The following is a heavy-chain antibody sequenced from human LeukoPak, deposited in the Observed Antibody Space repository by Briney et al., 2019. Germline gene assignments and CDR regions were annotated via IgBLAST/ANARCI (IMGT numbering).Heavy chain of an antibody. CDR1: GFTFSNAW. V-gene: IGHV3-15*01. Sequence: AGGSLRLSCAASGFTFSNAWMSWVRQAPGKGLEWVGRIKSKTDGGTTDYAAPVKGRFTISRDDSKNTLYLQMNSLKTEDTAVYYCTTKWVMVRGVVLIDYWGQGTLVTVSS. CDR3: TTKWVMVRGVVLIDY. D-gene: IGHD3-10*01. CDR2: IKSKTDGGTT. J-gene: IGHJ4*02.